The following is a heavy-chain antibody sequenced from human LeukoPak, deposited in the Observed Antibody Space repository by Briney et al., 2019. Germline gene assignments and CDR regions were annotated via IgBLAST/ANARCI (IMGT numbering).Heavy chain of an antibody. CDR2: IYYSGST. J-gene: IGHJ3*02. Sequence: SETLSLTCTVSGGSISSYYWSWIRQPPGKGLEWIGYIYYSGSTNYNPSLKSRVTISVDTSKNQFSLKLSSVTAADTAVYYCARGLYLVATVFDIWGQGTMVTVSS. V-gene: IGHV4-59*01. CDR3: ARGLYLVATVFDI. D-gene: IGHD2-21*02. CDR1: GGSISSYY.